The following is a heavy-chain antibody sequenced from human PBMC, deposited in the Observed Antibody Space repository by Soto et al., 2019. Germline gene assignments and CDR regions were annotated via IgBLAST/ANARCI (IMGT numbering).Heavy chain of an antibody. Sequence: QVQLQESGPGLVKPSQTLSLTCTVSGGSISSGDYYWSWIRQPPGKGLEWIGYIYYSGSTYYNPSLKSRVTISVDTSKNQVSLKLSSVTAADTAVYYGAGVGFGELLAHGMDVWGQGTTVTVSS. D-gene: IGHD3-10*01. CDR1: GGSISSGDYY. CDR2: IYYSGST. V-gene: IGHV4-30-4*01. CDR3: AGVGFGELLAHGMDV. J-gene: IGHJ6*02.